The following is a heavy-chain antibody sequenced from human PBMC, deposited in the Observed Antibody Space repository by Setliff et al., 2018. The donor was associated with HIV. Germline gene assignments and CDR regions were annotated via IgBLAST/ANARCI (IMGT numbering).Heavy chain of an antibody. CDR3: ARGGPDYYDYPYYYMDV. Sequence: SETLSLTCAVYGGSFSGYYWSWIRQPPGKGLEWIGEINHSGSTNYNPSLKSRVTISVDTSKNQFSLKLSSVTAADTAVYYCARGGPDYYDYPYYYMDVWGKGSTVTVSS. D-gene: IGHD3-22*01. J-gene: IGHJ6*03. CDR1: GGSFSGYY. CDR2: INHSGST. V-gene: IGHV4-34*01.